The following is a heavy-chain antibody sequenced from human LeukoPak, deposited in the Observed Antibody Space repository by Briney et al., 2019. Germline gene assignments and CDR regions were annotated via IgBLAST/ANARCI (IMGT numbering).Heavy chain of an antibody. CDR1: GYTFTSYY. CDR2: INPSGGST. CDR3: ARDRGGSCYS. Sequence: ASVKVSCKASGYTFTSYYMHWVRQAPGQGLEWMGIINPSGGSTSYAQKFQGRVTMTTDTSTSTAYMELRSLRSDDTAVYYCARDRGGSCYSWGQGTLVTVSS. V-gene: IGHV1-46*01. J-gene: IGHJ4*02. D-gene: IGHD2-15*01.